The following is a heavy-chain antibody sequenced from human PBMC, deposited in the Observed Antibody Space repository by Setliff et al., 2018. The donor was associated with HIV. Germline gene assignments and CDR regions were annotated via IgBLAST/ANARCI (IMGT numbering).Heavy chain of an antibody. J-gene: IGHJ4*01. V-gene: IGHV1-3*01. CDR2: IHVGKSDT. D-gene: IGHD3-10*01. Sequence: ASVKVSCKASGYTFSSYGISWVRQAPGQSLEWLGWIHVGKSDTKYSQNFQGRIAISTDTSANTAYMELSSLRFDDTAVYFCVRGALLAAFDFDHWGHGTLVTVPS. CDR3: VRGALLAAFDFDH. CDR1: GYTFSSYG.